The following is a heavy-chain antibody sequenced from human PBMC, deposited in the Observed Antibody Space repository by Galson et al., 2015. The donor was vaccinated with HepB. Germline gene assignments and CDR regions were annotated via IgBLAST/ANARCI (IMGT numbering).Heavy chain of an antibody. V-gene: IGHV3-23*01. CDR2: ISGSGRTT. J-gene: IGHJ6*02. CDR1: GFTFSSYA. CDR3: AKDGADFYDSRGYPTSYQYYAMDV. D-gene: IGHD3-22*01. Sequence: SLRLSCAASGFTFSSYAMSWVRQAPGKGLEWVSAISGSGRTTYYADSVKGRFTISRDNSKNTLYLLMNSLRAEDTALYYCAKDGADFYDSRGYPTSYQYYAMDVWGQGTTVTVSS.